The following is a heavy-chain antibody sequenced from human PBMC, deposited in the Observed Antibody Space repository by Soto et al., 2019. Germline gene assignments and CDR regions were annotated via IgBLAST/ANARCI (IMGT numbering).Heavy chain of an antibody. D-gene: IGHD3-22*01. Sequence: QVQLVESGGGVVQPGRSLRLSCAASGFTFSSYAMHWVRQAPGKGLEWVAVISYDGSKKYYADSVKGRFTISRDNSENTLYVQINSLRAEDTAVYYCARATYFYDSSGYSGYGLDVWGQGTTVTVSS. J-gene: IGHJ6*02. CDR3: ARATYFYDSSGYSGYGLDV. CDR2: ISYDGSKK. V-gene: IGHV3-30*04. CDR1: GFTFSSYA.